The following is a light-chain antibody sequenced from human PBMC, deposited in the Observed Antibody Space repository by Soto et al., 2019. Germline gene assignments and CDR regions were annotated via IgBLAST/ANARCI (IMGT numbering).Light chain of an antibody. CDR1: QSVSSN. V-gene: IGKV3-15*01. J-gene: IGKJ4*01. CDR2: GAS. Sequence: EVVLPQSPATVSVSPGERATLSCRASQSVSSNLAWYRQKPGQAPWLLMYGASTRATSISDRFSGSGSGTEFTLTISSLQSEDVAVYYCQQYNKWPLTFGGGTKVDIK. CDR3: QQYNKWPLT.